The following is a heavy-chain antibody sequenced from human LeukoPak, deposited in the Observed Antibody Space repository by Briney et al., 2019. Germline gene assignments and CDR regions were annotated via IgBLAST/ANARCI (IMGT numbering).Heavy chain of an antibody. J-gene: IGHJ6*02. D-gene: IGHD2-2*01. V-gene: IGHV3-11*04. CDR1: GFTFSNAW. CDR2: ISRSDSAK. Sequence: GGSLRLSCAASGFTFSNAWMSWVRQAPGKGLEWLSYISRSDSAKYYADSVKGRFTISRDNAKNSLYLQMSNLRAEDTAVYYCARCTSSYYYYGMDVWGQGTTVTVSS. CDR3: ARCTSSYYYYGMDV.